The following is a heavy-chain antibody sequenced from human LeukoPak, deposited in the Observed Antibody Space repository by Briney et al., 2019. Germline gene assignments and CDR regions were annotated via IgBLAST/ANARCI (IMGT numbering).Heavy chain of an antibody. CDR2: IYHSGST. D-gene: IGHD1-26*01. V-gene: IGHV4-4*02. J-gene: IGHJ4*02. CDR1: GVSISSSNW. CDR3: ARVSSGATTVDY. Sequence: SETLSLTCAVSGVSISSSNWWSWVRQPPGKGLEWIGEIYHSGSTNYNPSLKSRVTISVDKSKNQFSLKLSSVTAADTAVYYCARVSSGATTVDYWGQGTLVTVSS.